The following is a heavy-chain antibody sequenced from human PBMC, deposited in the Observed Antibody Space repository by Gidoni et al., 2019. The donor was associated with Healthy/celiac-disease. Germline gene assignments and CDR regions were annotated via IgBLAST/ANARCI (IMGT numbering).Heavy chain of an antibody. D-gene: IGHD6-13*01. CDR3: AKAAPVWYSSSPLTHYYYYYGMDV. CDR2: IIPILGTA. Sequence: QVQLVQSAAEVTMPGSSVKVSCKASGGSFSSYAISRVRQAPGQGLEWMGRIIPILGTANYAQKFQGRVTMTADKSTSTAYVELSSLRSEDTAVYYCAKAAPVWYSSSPLTHYYYYYGMDVWGQGTTVTVSS. CDR1: GGSFSSYA. J-gene: IGHJ6*02. V-gene: IGHV1-69*06.